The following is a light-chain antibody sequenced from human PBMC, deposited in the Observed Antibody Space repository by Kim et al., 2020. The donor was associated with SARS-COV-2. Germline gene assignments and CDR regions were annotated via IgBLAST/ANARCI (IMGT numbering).Light chain of an antibody. J-gene: IGLJ1*01. CDR3: QTWGTGIRV. CDR2: LNSDGSH. CDR1: SGHSSYA. V-gene: IGLV4-69*01. Sequence: SVKLTCTLSSGHSSYAIAWHQQQPEKGPRYLMKLNSDGSHSKGDGIPDRFSGSSSGAERYLTISSLQSEDEADYYSQTWGTGIRVFGTGTKVTVL.